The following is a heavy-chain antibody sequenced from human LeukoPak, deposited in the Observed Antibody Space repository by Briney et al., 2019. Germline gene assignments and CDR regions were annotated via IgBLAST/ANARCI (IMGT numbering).Heavy chain of an antibody. V-gene: IGHV3-21*01. J-gene: IGHJ5*02. CDR1: GFTFSSYN. Sequence: GGSLRLSCAASGFTFSSYNMNWVRQAPGKGLEWVSSISSSISYIYYADSVKCRFTISRDNAKNSLYLQMDSLRAEDTAVYYCASPAYYDIETWGQGTLVIVSS. CDR2: ISSSISYI. CDR3: ASPAYYDIET. D-gene: IGHD3-22*01.